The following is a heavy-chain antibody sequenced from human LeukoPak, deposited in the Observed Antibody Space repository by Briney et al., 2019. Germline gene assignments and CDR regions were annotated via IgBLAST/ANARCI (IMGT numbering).Heavy chain of an antibody. J-gene: IGHJ6*02. CDR3: AKDLGSTGAYYYYGMDV. V-gene: IGHV3-30*18. D-gene: IGHD2-2*01. CDR2: MSSDGSNK. CDR1: GFTFSNNG. Sequence: GGSLRLSCAASGFTFSNNGMHWVRKAPGKGLEWVAVMSSDGSNKYHADSVKGRFTISRDNSENTLYLQMNSLRPEDTAVYYCAKDLGSTGAYYYYGMDVWGQGTTVTVSS.